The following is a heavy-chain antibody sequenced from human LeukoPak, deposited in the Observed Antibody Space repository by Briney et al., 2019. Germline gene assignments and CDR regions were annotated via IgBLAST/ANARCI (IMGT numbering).Heavy chain of an antibody. Sequence: GGSLRLSCAASGFTFSSYAMSWVRQAPGKGLEWVSAISGSGGSTYYADSVKGRFTISRDNSKNTLYLQMNSLRAEDTAVYYFAKWLGDIVVVPAAGIDYWGQGTLVTVSS. CDR1: GFTFSSYA. CDR2: ISGSGGST. J-gene: IGHJ4*02. V-gene: IGHV3-23*01. CDR3: AKWLGDIVVVPAAGIDY. D-gene: IGHD2-2*01.